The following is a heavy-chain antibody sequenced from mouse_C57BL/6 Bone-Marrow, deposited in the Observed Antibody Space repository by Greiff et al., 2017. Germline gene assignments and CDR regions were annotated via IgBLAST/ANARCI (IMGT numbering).Heavy chain of an antibody. CDR2: IYPGNSDT. D-gene: IGHD1-1*01. CDR3: TRFITTVVEGAWFAY. Sequence: EVQLQQSGTVLARPGASVKMSCKTSGYTFTSYWMHWVKQRPGQGLEWIGAIYPGNSDTSYNQKFKGKAKLTAVQSASTAYMELSSLTNEDSAVYNCTRFITTVVEGAWFAYWGQGTLVTVSA. V-gene: IGHV1-5*01. CDR1: GYTFTSYW. J-gene: IGHJ3*01.